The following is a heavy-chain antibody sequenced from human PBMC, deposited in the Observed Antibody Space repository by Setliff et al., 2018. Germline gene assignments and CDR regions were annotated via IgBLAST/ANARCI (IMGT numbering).Heavy chain of an antibody. V-gene: IGHV1-69*02. Sequence: SVKVSCKASGGTFSSYTISWVRQAPGQGLEWMGRIIPILGIANYAQKFQGRVTITADKSTSTAYMELSSLRSEDTAVYYCARVRVDNSPDFDYWGQGTLVTVSS. J-gene: IGHJ4*02. CDR2: IIPILGIA. CDR1: GGTFSSYT. CDR3: ARVRVDNSPDFDY. D-gene: IGHD2-21*01.